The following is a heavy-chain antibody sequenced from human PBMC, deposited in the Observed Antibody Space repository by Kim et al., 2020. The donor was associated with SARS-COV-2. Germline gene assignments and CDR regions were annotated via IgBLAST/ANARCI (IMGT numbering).Heavy chain of an antibody. CDR1: GFTFSSYW. CDR2: IKQDGSEK. D-gene: IGHD4-17*01. CDR3: ARVYGDYDYYFDY. V-gene: IGHV3-7*04. J-gene: IGHJ4*02. Sequence: VGSLRLSCAASGFTFSSYWMSWVRQAPGKGLEWVANIKQDGSEKYYVDSVKGRFTISRDNAKNSLYLQMNSLRAEDTAVYYCARVYGDYDYYFDYWGQGTLVTVSS.